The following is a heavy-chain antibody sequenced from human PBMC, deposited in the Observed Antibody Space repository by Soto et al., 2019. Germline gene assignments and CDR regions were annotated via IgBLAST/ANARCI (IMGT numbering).Heavy chain of an antibody. V-gene: IGHV3-66*04. CDR3: ARHGYNYGGGYFDY. Sequence: EVQLVESGGGLVQPGGSLRLSCAASGVTVSSNYMSWVRQAPGKGLEWVSVIYSGGSTYYADSVKGRFTISRDNSKNTLYLQRNSLRAEDTAVYYCARHGYNYGGGYFDYWGPGTLVTVSS. D-gene: IGHD5-18*01. J-gene: IGHJ4*02. CDR2: IYSGGST. CDR1: GVTVSSNY.